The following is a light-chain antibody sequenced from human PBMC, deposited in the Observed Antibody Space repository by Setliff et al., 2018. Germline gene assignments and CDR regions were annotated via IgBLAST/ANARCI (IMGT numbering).Light chain of an antibody. CDR3: QSYDNSLSGSGL. CDR1: RSNIGAGYG. V-gene: IGLV1-40*01. J-gene: IGLJ1*01. CDR2: NDN. Sequence: VLTQPPSVSGAPGQRVTISCTGSRSNIGAGYGVHWYQQFPGTAPKLLIYNDNNRPSGVPDRFSGSKSGTSASLAITGLQAEDEADYFCQSYDNSLSGSGLFGTGTKGTVL.